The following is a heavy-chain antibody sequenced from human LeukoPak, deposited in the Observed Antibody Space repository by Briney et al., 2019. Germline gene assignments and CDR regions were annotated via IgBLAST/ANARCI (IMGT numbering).Heavy chain of an antibody. J-gene: IGHJ4*02. CDR2: ISGSGGTT. D-gene: IGHD1-26*01. Sequence: GGSLRLSCAAAGFTFSSYAMSWVRQAPGKGLEWVSAISGSGGTTYYADSVKGRFTISRDNSKNTLYLQMNSLRAEDTAVYFCAAGWYSGSTDYWGQGTLVTVSP. V-gene: IGHV3-23*01. CDR3: AAGWYSGSTDY. CDR1: GFTFSSYA.